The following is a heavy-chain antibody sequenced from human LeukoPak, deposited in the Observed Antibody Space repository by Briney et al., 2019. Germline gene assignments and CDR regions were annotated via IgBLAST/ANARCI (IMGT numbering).Heavy chain of an antibody. D-gene: IGHD4-17*01. J-gene: IGHJ4*02. CDR3: ARVVMGGDYGDYADY. CDR2: INSDGSST. V-gene: IGHV3-74*01. Sequence: GGSLRLSCSASGFTFSSYWMHWVRQAPGKGLVWVSRINSDGSSTSYADSVKGRFTISGDNAKNTLYLQMNSLRAEDTAVYYCARVVMGGDYGDYADYWGQGTLVTVSS. CDR1: GFTFSSYW.